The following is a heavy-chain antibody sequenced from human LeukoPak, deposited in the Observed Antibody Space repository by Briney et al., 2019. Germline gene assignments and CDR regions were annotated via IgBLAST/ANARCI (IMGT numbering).Heavy chain of an antibody. J-gene: IGHJ3*01. CDR2: IKQDGSEK. CDR1: GFTFSDYW. CDR3: SVKPASVAFDL. D-gene: IGHD2-2*01. V-gene: IGHV3-7*01. Sequence: GGSLRLSCAASGFTFSDYWMTWVRQAPGKGLGWVASIKQDGSEKYYVDSVKGRFTISRDNAKNSLYLQMNSLRAEDTAVYYCSVKPASVAFDLWGQGTMVTVSS.